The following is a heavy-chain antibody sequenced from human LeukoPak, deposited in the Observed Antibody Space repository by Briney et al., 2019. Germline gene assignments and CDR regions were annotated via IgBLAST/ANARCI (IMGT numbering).Heavy chain of an antibody. J-gene: IGHJ4*02. CDR2: ISYRESI. CDR3: ARAGTVTSDLSLKFDH. Sequence: SETLSLTCAVSGGSLSSDGSYWTWIRQHPGKGLEHIGYISYRESIYYNPSLKSRITISQDMSKNQFSLKLSSVTAADTAVYYCARAGTVTSDLSLKFDHWGQGTLVTVSS. V-gene: IGHV4-31*11. D-gene: IGHD4-17*01. CDR1: GGSLSSDGSY.